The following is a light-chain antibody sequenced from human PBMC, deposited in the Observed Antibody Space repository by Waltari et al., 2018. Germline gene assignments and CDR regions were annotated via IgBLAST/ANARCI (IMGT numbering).Light chain of an antibody. CDR3: CSYAGSGTYV. J-gene: IGLJ1*01. CDR1: NSDVGNYNL. V-gene: IGLV2-23*02. CDR2: EVI. Sequence: QSALTPPASVSGTPGQSITISCTGTNSDVGNYNLVSWYQHHPGEASILMICEVIKRPSGVSNRFSGSKSGNTASLTISGLQAEDEADYYCCSYAGSGTYVFGTGTKVTVL.